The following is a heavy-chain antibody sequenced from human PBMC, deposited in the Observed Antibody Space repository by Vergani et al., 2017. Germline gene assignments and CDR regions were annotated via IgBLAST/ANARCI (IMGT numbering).Heavy chain of an antibody. CDR2: ISYDGSNK. Sequence: QVQLVESGGGVVQPGRSLRLSCAASGFTFSSYGMHWVRQAPGKGLEWVAVISYDGSNKYYADSVKGRFTISRDNSKNTLYLQMNSLRAEDTDVYYCAKGCSGSYLDYWGQGTLVTVSS. CDR1: GFTFSSYG. D-gene: IGHD1-26*01. V-gene: IGHV3-30*18. J-gene: IGHJ4*02. CDR3: AKGCSGSYLDY.